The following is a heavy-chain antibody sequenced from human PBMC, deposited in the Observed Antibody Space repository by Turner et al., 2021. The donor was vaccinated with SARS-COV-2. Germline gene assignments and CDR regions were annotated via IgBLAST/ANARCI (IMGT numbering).Heavy chain of an antibody. CDR2: ISYDGKYK. J-gene: IGHJ4*02. CDR1: GFTFSGYG. Sequence: QVQLVESGGGVVQPGGSLRLSCAASGFTFSGYGMYWVRQAPGKGLEWVAIISYDGKYKFYGDSVKGRVTISRDNSKNTLYLQMNSLKTEDTAVYFWAKGTTMVRETTYYFDHWGQGTLVTVSS. V-gene: IGHV3-30*18. CDR3: AKGTTMVRETTYYFDH. D-gene: IGHD3-10*01.